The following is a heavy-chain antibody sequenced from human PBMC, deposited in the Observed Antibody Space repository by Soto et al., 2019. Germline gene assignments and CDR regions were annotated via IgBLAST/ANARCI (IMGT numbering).Heavy chain of an antibody. Sequence: GGSLRLSCAASGFTFSSYAMSWVRQAPGKGLEWVSAISGSGGSTYYADSVKGRFTISRDNSKNTLYLQMNSLRAEDTAVYYCAKLLGYCSGGSCYRSFYYYYYGMDVWGQGTTVTVSS. CDR2: ISGSGGST. J-gene: IGHJ6*02. CDR3: AKLLGYCSGGSCYRSFYYYYYGMDV. V-gene: IGHV3-23*01. CDR1: GFTFSSYA. D-gene: IGHD2-15*01.